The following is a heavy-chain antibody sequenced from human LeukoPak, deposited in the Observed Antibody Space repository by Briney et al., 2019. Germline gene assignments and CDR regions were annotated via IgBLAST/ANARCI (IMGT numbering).Heavy chain of an antibody. CDR2: VTSESAGGTT. CDR3: TTDLGDYGDYLRE. Sequence: GGSLRLSCAASGFTFSSYWMSWIRQAPGKGLEWVGRVTSESAGGTTDYPAVVKGRFSISRDDSTNMVYLQMNSLKTEDTALYYCTTDLGDYGDYLREWGQGTLVTVSS. D-gene: IGHD4-17*01. J-gene: IGHJ4*02. CDR1: GFTFSSYW. V-gene: IGHV3-15*01.